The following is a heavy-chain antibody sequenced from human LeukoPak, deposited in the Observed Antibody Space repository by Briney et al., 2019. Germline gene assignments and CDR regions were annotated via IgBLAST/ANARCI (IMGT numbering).Heavy chain of an antibody. CDR3: ASPASSIVGAHIDVAFDI. D-gene: IGHD1-26*01. CDR1: GFTFSSYA. V-gene: IGHV3-30*04. J-gene: IGHJ3*02. Sequence: HTGGSLRLSCAASGFTFSSYAMHWVRQAPGKGLEWVAVISYDGSNKYYADSVKGRFTISRDNSKNTLYLQMNSLRAEDTAVYYCASPASSIVGAHIDVAFDIWGQGTMVTVSS. CDR2: ISYDGSNK.